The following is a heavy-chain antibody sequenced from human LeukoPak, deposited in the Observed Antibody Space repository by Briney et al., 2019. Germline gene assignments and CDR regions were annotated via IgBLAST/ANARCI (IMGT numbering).Heavy chain of an antibody. Sequence: GGFLRLSCAASGFTFSSYSMNWVRQAPGKGLEWVSSISSSSDYIYYADSVKGRFTISRDNAKNSLYLQMDSLRAEDTAVYYCARSMLIVVIYDAFDIWGQGTMVTVSS. CDR3: ARSMLIVVIYDAFDI. J-gene: IGHJ3*02. D-gene: IGHD3-22*01. CDR2: ISSSSDYI. V-gene: IGHV3-21*01. CDR1: GFTFSSYS.